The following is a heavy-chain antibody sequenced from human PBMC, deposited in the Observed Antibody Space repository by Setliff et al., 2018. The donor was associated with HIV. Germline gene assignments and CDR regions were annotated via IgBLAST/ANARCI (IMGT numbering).Heavy chain of an antibody. D-gene: IGHD2-8*02. CDR2: INTETGKP. Sequence: ASVMVSCKASGYTLTTYGISWVRQAPGQGPEWMGWINTETGKPMYAQGFRGRLVFSLDTSVNTAYLQINSLKAEDTAMYYCARVGSYWSTFDYWGQGALVTVSS. J-gene: IGHJ4*02. CDR1: GYTLTTYG. V-gene: IGHV7-4-1*02. CDR3: ARVGSYWSTFDY.